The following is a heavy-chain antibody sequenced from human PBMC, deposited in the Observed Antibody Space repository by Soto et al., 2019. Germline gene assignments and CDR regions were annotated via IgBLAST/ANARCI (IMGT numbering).Heavy chain of an antibody. D-gene: IGHD3-16*01. CDR3: AMGLLKTYYFDY. V-gene: IGHV3-53*01. CDR2: IYDSNTT. J-gene: IGHJ4*02. CDR1: GVTVSSNY. Sequence: GGSLRLSCAASGVTVSSNYMSWVRQAPGKGLEWVSVIYDSNTTYYADSVKGRFTISRDDSKNTLYLQMNSLRVEDTAVYYCAMGLLKTYYFDYWGQGTLVTVSS.